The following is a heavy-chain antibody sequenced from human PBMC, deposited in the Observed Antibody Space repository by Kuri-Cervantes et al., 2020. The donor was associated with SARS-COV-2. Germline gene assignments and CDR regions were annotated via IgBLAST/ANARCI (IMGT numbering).Heavy chain of an antibody. CDR1: GFTFSNAW. D-gene: IGHD3-3*01. Sequence: GGSLRLSCAASGFTFSNAWMSWVRQAPGKGLEWVGRIKSKTDGGTTDYAAPVKGRFTISRDDSKDTLYLQMNSLKTEDTAVYYCTTDTPLSQHYDFWRGYHYGMDVWGQGTTVTVSS. V-gene: IGHV3-15*01. CDR2: IKSKTDGGTT. CDR3: TTDTPLSQHYDFWRGYHYGMDV. J-gene: IGHJ6*02.